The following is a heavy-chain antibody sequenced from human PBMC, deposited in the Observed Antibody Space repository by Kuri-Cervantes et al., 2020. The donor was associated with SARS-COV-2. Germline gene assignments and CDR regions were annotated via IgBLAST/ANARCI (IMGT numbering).Heavy chain of an antibody. D-gene: IGHD3-10*01. CDR1: GFTFSIYA. CDR3: VKDYYGSGINWIFDS. CDR2: ISGSGATT. V-gene: IGHV3-23*01. J-gene: IGHJ4*02. Sequence: GGSLRLSCAPSGFTFSIYAMNWVRQGPRKGLEWVSGISGSGATTYYADSVKGRFTISRDNSKNTLYLQMDSLRADDTAVYYRVKDYYGSGINWIFDSWGQGALVTVSS.